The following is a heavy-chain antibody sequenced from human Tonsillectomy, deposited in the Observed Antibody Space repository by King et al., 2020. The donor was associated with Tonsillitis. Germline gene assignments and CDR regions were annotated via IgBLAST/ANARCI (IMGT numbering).Heavy chain of an antibody. CDR1: GFTFSGSA. V-gene: IGHV3-73*02. D-gene: IGHD6-6*01. CDR2: IRSKANRYAT. Sequence: VQLVESGGGLVQPGGSLKLSCAASGFTFSGSAMHWVRQASGKGLEWVGCIRSKANRYATAYAASVKGRFTISRDDSKNTAYLQMNSLKTEDTAVYYCTTPGSVYSSSYDYWGQGTLVTVSS. CDR3: TTPGSVYSSSYDY. J-gene: IGHJ4*02.